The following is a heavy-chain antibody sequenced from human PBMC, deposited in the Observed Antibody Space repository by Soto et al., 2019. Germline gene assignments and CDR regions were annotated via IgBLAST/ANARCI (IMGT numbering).Heavy chain of an antibody. V-gene: IGHV4-4*02. D-gene: IGHD2-8*01. CDR2: IYHSGST. CDR1: SGSISSSNW. Sequence: SETLSLTCAVSSGSISSSNWWSWVRQPPGKGLEWIGEIYHSGSTNYNPSLKSRVTISVDKSKNQFSLKLSSVTAADTAVYYCASLYYGDYYMDVWGKGTTVTVSS. CDR3: ASLYYGDYYMDV. J-gene: IGHJ6*03.